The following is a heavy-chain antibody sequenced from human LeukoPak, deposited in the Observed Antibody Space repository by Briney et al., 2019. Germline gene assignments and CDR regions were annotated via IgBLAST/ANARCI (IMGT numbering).Heavy chain of an antibody. V-gene: IGHV3-21*01. Sequence: GGSLRLSCAASGFTFSSYSMNWVRQAPGKGLEWVSSISSSSSYIYYADSVKGRFTISRDNAKNSLYLQMNSLRAEDTAVYYCARQGQLQDYYYYMDVWGKGTTVTVSS. CDR2: ISSSSSYI. J-gene: IGHJ6*03. CDR3: ARQGQLQDYYYYMDV. D-gene: IGHD2-2*01. CDR1: GFTFSSYS.